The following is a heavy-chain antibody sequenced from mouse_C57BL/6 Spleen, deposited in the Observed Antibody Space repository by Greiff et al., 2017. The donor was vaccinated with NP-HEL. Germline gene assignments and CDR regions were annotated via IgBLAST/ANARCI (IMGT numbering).Heavy chain of an antibody. J-gene: IGHJ4*01. D-gene: IGHD2-2*01. CDR3: ARQGYGYDYAMDY. CDR1: GFTFSSYG. CDR2: ISSGGSYT. Sequence: EVQRVESGGDLVKPGGSLKLSCAASGFTFSSYGMSWVRQTPDKRLEWVATISSGGSYTYYPDSVKGRFTISRDNAKNTLYLQMSSLKSEDTAMYYCARQGYGYDYAMDYWGQGTSVTVSS. V-gene: IGHV5-6*01.